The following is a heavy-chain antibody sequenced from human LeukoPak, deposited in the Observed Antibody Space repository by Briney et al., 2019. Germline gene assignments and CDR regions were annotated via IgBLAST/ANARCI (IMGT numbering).Heavy chain of an antibody. CDR3: ARSPSSSWPYYYYYYGMDV. V-gene: IGHV3-33*01. D-gene: IGHD6-13*01. CDR1: GFTFSSYG. Sequence: PGRSLRLSCAASGFTFSSYGMHWVRQAPGKGLEWVAVIWYDGSNKYYADSVKGRFTISRDNSKNTLYLQMNSLRAEDTAVYYCARSPSSSWPYYYYYYGMDVWGQGTTVTVSS. J-gene: IGHJ6*02. CDR2: IWYDGSNK.